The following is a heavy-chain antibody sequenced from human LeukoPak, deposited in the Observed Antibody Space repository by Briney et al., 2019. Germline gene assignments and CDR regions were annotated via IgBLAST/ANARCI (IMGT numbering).Heavy chain of an antibody. D-gene: IGHD3-22*01. CDR3: ARLPLVGSSGYYSS. CDR2: IIPIFGTA. J-gene: IGHJ4*02. CDR1: GGTFSSYA. V-gene: IGHV1-69*13. Sequence: SVKVSCKASGGTFSSYAISWVRQAPGQGLEWMGGIIPIFGTANYAQKFQGRVTITADESTSTAYMELSSLRSEDTAAYYCARLPLVGSSGYYSSWGQGTLVTVSS.